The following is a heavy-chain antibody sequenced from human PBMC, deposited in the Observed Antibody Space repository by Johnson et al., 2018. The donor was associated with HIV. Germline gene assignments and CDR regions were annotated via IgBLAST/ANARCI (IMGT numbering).Heavy chain of an antibody. CDR3: AREGRGAPHDAFDI. Sequence: VQLVESGGGLVQPGGSLRLSCAASEFTVSSNYMSWVRQAPGKGLEWVSIITGSGGSTYYADSVKGRFTISRDNSKHTLYLQMNSLRAEDTAVYYCAREGRGAPHDAFDIWGQGTMVTVSS. CDR1: EFTVSSNY. D-gene: IGHD2-15*01. J-gene: IGHJ3*02. CDR2: ITGSGGST. V-gene: IGHV3-66*02.